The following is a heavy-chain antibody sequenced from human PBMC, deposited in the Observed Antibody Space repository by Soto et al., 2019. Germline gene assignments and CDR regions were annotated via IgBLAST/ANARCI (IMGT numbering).Heavy chain of an antibody. Sequence: QVQLQESGPGLVKPSETLSLTCTVSGRSISSYYWSWIRQPPGKGLEWIGYIYYSGSTNYNPSLKSRVTISVDTSKNQFSLKLSSVTAADTAVYYCARMGGYYDSSAKFDAFDIWGQGTMVTVSS. D-gene: IGHD3-22*01. CDR2: IYYSGST. V-gene: IGHV4-59*01. CDR3: ARMGGYYDSSAKFDAFDI. CDR1: GRSISSYY. J-gene: IGHJ3*02.